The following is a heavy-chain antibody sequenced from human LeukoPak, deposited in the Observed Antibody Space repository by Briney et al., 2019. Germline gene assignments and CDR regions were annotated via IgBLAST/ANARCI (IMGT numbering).Heavy chain of an antibody. D-gene: IGHD2-2*01. V-gene: IGHV3-23*01. CDR3: AKDAAIIVVVPAAYDY. CDR1: GFTFSSYA. Sequence: GGSLRLSCAASGFTFSSYAMSWVRQAPGKGLEWVSAISGSGGSTYYADSVKGRFTIPRDNSKNTLYLQMNSLRAEDTAVYYCAKDAAIIVVVPAAYDYWGQGTLVTVSS. CDR2: ISGSGGST. J-gene: IGHJ4*02.